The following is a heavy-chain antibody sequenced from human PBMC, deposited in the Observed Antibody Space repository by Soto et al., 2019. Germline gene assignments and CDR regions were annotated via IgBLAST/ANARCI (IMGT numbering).Heavy chain of an antibody. J-gene: IGHJ6*02. Sequence: ASVKVSCKASGYTFTSYDINWVRQATGQGLEWMGWMNPNSGNTGYAQKFQGRVTMTRNTSISTAYMELSSLRSEDTAVYYWARVSSSSWYYYYGMDVWGQGTTVTVSS. CDR1: GYTFTSYD. CDR2: MNPNSGNT. V-gene: IGHV1-8*01. D-gene: IGHD6-13*01. CDR3: ARVSSSSWYYYYGMDV.